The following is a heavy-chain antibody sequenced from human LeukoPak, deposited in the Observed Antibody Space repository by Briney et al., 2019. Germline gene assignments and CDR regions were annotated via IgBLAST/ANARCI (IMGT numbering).Heavy chain of an antibody. J-gene: IGHJ3*02. V-gene: IGHV3-23*01. CDR2: ISGSGGST. CDR1: GFTFSSYG. CDR3: AKDIAFSNLSGGAFDI. Sequence: GGSLRLSCAASGFTFSSYGMSWVRQAPGKGLEWVSAISGSGGSTYYADSVKGRFTISRDNAKHSLYLQMSSLRAEDMALYYCAKDIAFSNLSGGAFDIWGQGTMVTVSS. D-gene: IGHD3-10*01.